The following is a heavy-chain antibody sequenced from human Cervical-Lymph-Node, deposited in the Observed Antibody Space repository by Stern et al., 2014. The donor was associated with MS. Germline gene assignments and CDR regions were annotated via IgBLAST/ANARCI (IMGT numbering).Heavy chain of an antibody. V-gene: IGHV3-30*18. Sequence: VQLVQSGGGVVQPGRSLRLSCAASGFTFSTYGMPLVRQAPGKGLEWVAVTSSDGSNRDYVDSVKGRFTISRDNSKNTLYLQMNSLSVEDTAVYYCVKTASSSGYFSRFEYWGQGALVTVSS. CDR2: TSSDGSNR. CDR3: VKTASSSGYFSRFEY. CDR1: GFTFSTYG. J-gene: IGHJ4*02. D-gene: IGHD3-22*01.